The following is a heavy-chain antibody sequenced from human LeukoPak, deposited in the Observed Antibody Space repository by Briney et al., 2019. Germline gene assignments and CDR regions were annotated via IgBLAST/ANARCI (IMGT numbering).Heavy chain of an antibody. CDR2: ISGSNDNT. CDR3: ARDSDYYDSSGYIFDY. Sequence: GGSLRLSCAASGFTFSSYVMTWVRQTPGKGLEWVSTISGSNDNTYYADSVKGRFTISRDNFQSTLFLQMNSLRADDTAVYYCARDSDYYDSSGYIFDYWGQGTLVTVSS. CDR1: GFTFSSYV. V-gene: IGHV3-23*01. J-gene: IGHJ4*02. D-gene: IGHD3-22*01.